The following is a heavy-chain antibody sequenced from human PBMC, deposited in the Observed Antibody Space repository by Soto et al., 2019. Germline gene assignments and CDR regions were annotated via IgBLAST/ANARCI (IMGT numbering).Heavy chain of an antibody. CDR2: IKPDESEK. Sequence: EVQLVESGGGLVQPGGSLRLSCTASGFTFSDSWMTWVRQDPVKGLEWVARIKPDESEKKYADSVKGRFSISRDNAKNSMYLQMDSLRGEDTAVYYCVRGGSNYASWGQGTLVTVSS. CDR3: VRGGSNYAS. CDR1: GFTFSDSW. D-gene: IGHD4-4*01. V-gene: IGHV3-7*01. J-gene: IGHJ5*02.